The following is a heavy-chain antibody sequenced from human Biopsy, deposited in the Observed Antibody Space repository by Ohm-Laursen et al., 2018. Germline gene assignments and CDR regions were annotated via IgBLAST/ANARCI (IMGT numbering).Heavy chain of an antibody. V-gene: IGHV3-11*01. D-gene: IGHD5-24*01. CDR2: ITSGGSTT. CDR1: GFNVNNKF. CDR3: ARDVEGFYSYAMDV. J-gene: IGHJ6*02. Sequence: SLRLSCAASGFNVNNKFMSWIRQAPGKGLEWVSYITSGGSTTDYADSVKGRFTISRDNAKSSLFLQMNSLRAEDTAVYYCARDVEGFYSYAMDVWGQGTTVTVSS.